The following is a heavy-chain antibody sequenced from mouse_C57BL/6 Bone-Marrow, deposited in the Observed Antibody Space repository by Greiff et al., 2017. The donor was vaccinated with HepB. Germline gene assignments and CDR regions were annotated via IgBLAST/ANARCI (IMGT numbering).Heavy chain of an antibody. J-gene: IGHJ3*01. V-gene: IGHV6-3*01. D-gene: IGHD1-1*01. CDR1: GFTFSNYW. CDR3: TGEGSSYGGFAY. CDR2: IRLKSDNYAT. Sequence: EVHLVESGGGLVQPGGSMKLSCVASGFTFSNYWMNWVRQSPEKGLEWVAQIRLKSDNYATHYAESVKGRFTISRDDSKSSVYLQMNNLRAEDTGIYYCTGEGSSYGGFAYWGQGTLVTVSA.